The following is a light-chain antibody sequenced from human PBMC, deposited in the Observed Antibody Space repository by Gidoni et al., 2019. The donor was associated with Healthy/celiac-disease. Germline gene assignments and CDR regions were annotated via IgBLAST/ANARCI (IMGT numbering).Light chain of an antibody. J-gene: IGLJ2*01. CDR1: SSNIGSNY. CDR3: AAWDDSLSGPR. V-gene: IGLV1-47*01. Sequence: SVLTQPPSASGTPPQRVTISCSGSSSNIGSNYVYWYQQLPGTAPKLLIYRNNQRPSGVPDRFSGSKSGTSASLAISGLRSEDEADYYCAAWDDSLSGPRFGGGTKLTVL. CDR2: RNN.